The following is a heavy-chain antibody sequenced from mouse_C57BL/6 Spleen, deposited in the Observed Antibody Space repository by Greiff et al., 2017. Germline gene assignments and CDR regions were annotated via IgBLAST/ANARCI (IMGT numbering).Heavy chain of an antibody. CDR3: ARSYYSNYGYFGY. J-gene: IGHJ2*01. CDR1: GYTFTSYW. Sequence: VQLQQPGAELVKPGASVKLSCKASGYTFTSYWMHWVKQRPGQGLEWIGMIHPNSGSTNYNEKFKSKATLTVDKSSSTAYMQLSSLTSEDSAVYYCARSYYSNYGYFGYWGQGPTLTVSS. CDR2: IHPNSGST. D-gene: IGHD2-5*01. V-gene: IGHV1-64*01.